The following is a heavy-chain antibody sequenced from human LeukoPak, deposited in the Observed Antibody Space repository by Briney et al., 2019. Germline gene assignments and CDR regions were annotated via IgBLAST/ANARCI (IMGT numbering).Heavy chain of an antibody. CDR1: GGSFSGYY. Sequence: PSETLSLTCAVYGGSFSGYYWSWIRQPPGKGLEWIGEINHSGSANYNPSLKSRVTISVDTSKNQFSLQLSSVTAADTAVSYCSRGRGEIVVVTAPVPFDYWGQGTLVTVSS. V-gene: IGHV4-34*01. CDR2: INHSGSA. CDR3: SRGRGEIVVVTAPVPFDY. D-gene: IGHD2-2*01. J-gene: IGHJ4*02.